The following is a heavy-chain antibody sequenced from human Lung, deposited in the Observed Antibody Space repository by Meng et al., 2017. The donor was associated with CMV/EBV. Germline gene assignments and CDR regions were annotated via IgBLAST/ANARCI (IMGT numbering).Heavy chain of an antibody. V-gene: IGHV3-33*06. J-gene: IGHJ6*02. D-gene: IGHD6-19*01. Sequence: GESLKISCAPSGFIFSSYAMHWVRQAPGKGLEWVALVYYDGSNQYYSDSVRGRFNISRDNFKNTLFLQMNSLRGEDTGVYYCAKDRVARWLAAEVDYYGMDAWGQGTTVTVSS. CDR1: GFIFSSYA. CDR3: AKDRVARWLAAEVDYYGMDA. CDR2: VYYDGSNQ.